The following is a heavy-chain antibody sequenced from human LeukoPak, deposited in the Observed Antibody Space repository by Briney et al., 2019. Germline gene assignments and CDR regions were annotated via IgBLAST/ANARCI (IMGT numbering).Heavy chain of an antibody. V-gene: IGHV3-53*01. D-gene: IGHD2/OR15-2a*01. Sequence: PGGSLRLSCAASGFTVSSNYMSWVRQAPGKGLEWVSVIYSGGSTYYADSVKGRFTISRDNSKNTLYLQMNSLRAEDTAVYYCAKYLSAKGPPYALDVWGQGTTVTVSS. J-gene: IGHJ6*02. CDR1: GFTVSSNY. CDR2: IYSGGST. CDR3: AKYLSAKGPPYALDV.